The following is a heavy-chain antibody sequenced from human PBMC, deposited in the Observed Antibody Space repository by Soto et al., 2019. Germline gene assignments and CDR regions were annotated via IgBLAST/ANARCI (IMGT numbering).Heavy chain of an antibody. V-gene: IGHV3-33*01. J-gene: IGHJ4*02. Sequence: QVQLVESGGGVVQPGGSLRLSCTASGITFGRHGMHWVRQAPAKGLEWVAVIGDDGARDSYADSVKSRFTITRDNGQNPPYLQMNGPRDEDTAVYYCARDDDYPDNGLDYWGQGTVVTVSS. CDR3: ARDDDYPDNGLDY. D-gene: IGHD4-17*01. CDR2: IGDDGARD. CDR1: GITFGRHG.